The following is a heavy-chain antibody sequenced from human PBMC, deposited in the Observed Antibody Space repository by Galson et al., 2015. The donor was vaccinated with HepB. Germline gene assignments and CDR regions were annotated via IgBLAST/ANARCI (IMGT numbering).Heavy chain of an antibody. V-gene: IGHV3-30*02. CDR1: GFTFSTYG. CDR2: IHYDGGNK. D-gene: IGHD5-18*01. J-gene: IGHJ4*02. Sequence: SLRLSCAASGFTFSTYGMHWVRQAPGKGLEWVTFIHYDGGNKYYADSVKGRFTISRDNSKNTLYLLMSSLRAEDTAVYYCAKDDGYSYGYDYWGQGTLVTVSS. CDR3: AKDDGYSYGYDY.